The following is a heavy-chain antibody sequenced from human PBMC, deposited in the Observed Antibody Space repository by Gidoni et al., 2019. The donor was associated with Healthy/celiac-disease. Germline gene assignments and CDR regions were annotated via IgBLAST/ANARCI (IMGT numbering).Heavy chain of an antibody. D-gene: IGHD6-19*01. CDR2: INHSGST. Sequence: QVQLQPWGAGLLKRSETLSLTFAVYVGSFSGYYWSWIRQPPGKGLEWIGEINHSGSTNYNPSLKSRVTISVDTSKNQFSLKLSSVTAADTAVYYCARGSRIAVAGMRTWGQGTLVTVSS. CDR1: VGSFSGYY. V-gene: IGHV4-34*01. CDR3: ARGSRIAVAGMRT. J-gene: IGHJ5*02.